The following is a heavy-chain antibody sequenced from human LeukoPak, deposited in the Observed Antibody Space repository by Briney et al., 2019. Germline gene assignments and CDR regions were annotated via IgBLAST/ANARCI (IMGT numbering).Heavy chain of an antibody. V-gene: IGHV1-69*04. CDR1: GGTFSNYG. J-gene: IGHJ4*02. CDR3: ARDTNMVRRVPNFDS. CDR2: IIPILGIT. Sequence: ASVKVSCKASGGTFSNYGLSWVRQAPGRGLEWMGRIIPILGITNYAQKFQDRVTITADKSTITAYMELSSLRSEDTAVYYCARDTNMVRRVPNFDSWGQGTLVTVSS. D-gene: IGHD3-10*01.